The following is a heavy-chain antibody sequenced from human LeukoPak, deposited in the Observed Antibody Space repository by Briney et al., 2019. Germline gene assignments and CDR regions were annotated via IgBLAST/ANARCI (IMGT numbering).Heavy chain of an antibody. CDR3: ARGDHYGSGSYYALYYYYYGMDV. V-gene: IGHV1-69*13. J-gene: IGHJ6*02. Sequence: SVKVSCKASGGTFSSYAISWVRQAPGQGLEWMGGIIPIFGTANYAQKFQSRVTITADESTSTAYMELSSLRSEDTAVYYCARGDHYGSGSYYALYYYYYGMDVWGQGTTVTVSS. CDR1: GGTFSSYA. D-gene: IGHD3-10*01. CDR2: IIPIFGTA.